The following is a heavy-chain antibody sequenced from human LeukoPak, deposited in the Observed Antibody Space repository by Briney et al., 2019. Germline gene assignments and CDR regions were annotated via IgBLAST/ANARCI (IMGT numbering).Heavy chain of an antibody. CDR1: GVSIGSYY. D-gene: IGHD6-13*01. J-gene: IGHJ5*02. Sequence: SGTLSLTCAVSGVSIGSYYWSWIRQPPGKGLEWIGYIYSSGSTNYNPSLKSRVTISLDTSKNQFSLKLSFVTAADTAVYYCARGVAAPGTGGLSWFDPWGQGTLVTVSS. CDR2: IYSSGST. CDR3: ARGVAAPGTGGLSWFDP. V-gene: IGHV4-59*01.